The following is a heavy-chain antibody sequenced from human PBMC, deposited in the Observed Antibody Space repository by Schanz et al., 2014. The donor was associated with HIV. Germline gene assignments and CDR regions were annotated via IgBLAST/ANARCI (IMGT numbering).Heavy chain of an antibody. V-gene: IGHV1-2*02. CDR2: INPKSGGT. CDR3: ARSHYGDLDH. J-gene: IGHJ4*01. D-gene: IGHD4-17*01. Sequence: QVQLVQSGAEVKKPGASVKVSCKASGYTFTDYYVHWVRQAPGQGLEWMGWINPKSGGTNYAQKFQGRVTMTRSTSTNTVYLELSSLRSEDTAIYFCARSHYGDLDHWGQGTLVTVS. CDR1: GYTFTDYY.